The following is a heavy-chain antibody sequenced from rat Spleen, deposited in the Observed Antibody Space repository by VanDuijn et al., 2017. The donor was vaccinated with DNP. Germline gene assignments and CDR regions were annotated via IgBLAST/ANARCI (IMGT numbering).Heavy chain of an antibody. CDR1: GFSFSSFY. CDR2: ISYDGSNT. CDR3: ASLQNYYYSSWDY. J-gene: IGHJ2*01. D-gene: IGHD1-2*01. V-gene: IGHV5-29*01. Sequence: EVQLVESGGGLVQPGRSLKLSCAASGFSFSSFYMAWVRQAPTKGLEWVATISYDGSNTYSRDSVKGRFTISRDNAKSTLYLQMDSLRSEDTATYYCASLQNYYYSSWDYWGQGVMVTVSS.